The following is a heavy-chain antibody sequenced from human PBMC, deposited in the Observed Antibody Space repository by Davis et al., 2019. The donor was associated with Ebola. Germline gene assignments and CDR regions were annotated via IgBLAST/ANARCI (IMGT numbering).Heavy chain of an antibody. CDR3: ARGGVAVAGTVLDYYGMDV. CDR1: GFTFSSYS. D-gene: IGHD6-19*01. J-gene: IGHJ6*02. CDR2: ISSSSSYI. Sequence: GGSLRLSCAASGFTFSSYSMNWVRQAPGKGLEWVSSISSSSSYIYYADSVKGRFTISRDNAKNSLYLQMNSLRAEDSAVYYCARGGVAVAGTVLDYYGMDVWGQGTTVTVSS. V-gene: IGHV3-21*01.